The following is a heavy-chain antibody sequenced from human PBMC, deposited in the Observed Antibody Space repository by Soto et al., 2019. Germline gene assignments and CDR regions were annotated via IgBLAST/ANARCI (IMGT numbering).Heavy chain of an antibody. D-gene: IGHD3-9*01. CDR2: TRNKANSYTT. J-gene: IGHJ4*02. V-gene: IGHV3-72*01. Sequence: GGSLRLSCAASGFTFSDHYMDWVRQAPGKGLEWVGRTRNKANSYTTEYAASVKGRFTISRDDSKNSLYLQMNSLKTEDTAVYYCASVDILTGKDYWGQGTLVTVSS. CDR3: ASVDILTGKDY. CDR1: GFTFSDHY.